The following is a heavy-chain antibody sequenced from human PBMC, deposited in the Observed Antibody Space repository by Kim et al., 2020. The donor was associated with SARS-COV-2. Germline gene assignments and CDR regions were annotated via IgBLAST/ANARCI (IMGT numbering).Heavy chain of an antibody. CDR3: ARERDYSFVY. J-gene: IGHJ4*02. CDR1: GFTFSNYA. CDR2: ISYDGSNK. V-gene: IGHV3-30*04. Sequence: GGSLRLSCAASGFTFSNYAMHWVRQAPGKGLEWVAVISYDGSNKYSADSVTGRFTISRDNSKNSLYLQMNSLRGEDTALYYFARERDYSFVYWGQGALVT.